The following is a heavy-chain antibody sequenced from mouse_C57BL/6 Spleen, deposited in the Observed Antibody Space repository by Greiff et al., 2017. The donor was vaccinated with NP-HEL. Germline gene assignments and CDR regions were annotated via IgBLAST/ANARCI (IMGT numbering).Heavy chain of an antibody. D-gene: IGHD1-1*01. CDR3: TRGTTVVDWYFDV. V-gene: IGHV1-5*01. CDR2: IYPGNSDT. Sequence: VQLQQSGTVLARPGASVKMSCKTSGYTFTSYWMHWVKQRPGQGLEWIGAIYPGNSDTSYNQKFKGKAKLTAVTSASTAYMELSSLTNEDSAVYYCTRGTTVVDWYFDVWGTGTTVTVSS. J-gene: IGHJ1*03. CDR1: GYTFTSYW.